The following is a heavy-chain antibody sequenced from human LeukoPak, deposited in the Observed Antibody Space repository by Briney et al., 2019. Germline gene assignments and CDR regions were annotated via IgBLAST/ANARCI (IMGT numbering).Heavy chain of an antibody. Sequence: SVKVSCKASGGTFSSYAISWVRQAPGQGLEWMGRIIPILGIANYAQKFQGRVTITADKSTSTAYVELSSLRSEDTAVYYCARDEDYYDSSGYLGPWGQGTLVTVSS. CDR1: GGTFSSYA. CDR2: IIPILGIA. CDR3: ARDEDYYDSSGYLGP. J-gene: IGHJ5*02. V-gene: IGHV1-69*04. D-gene: IGHD3-22*01.